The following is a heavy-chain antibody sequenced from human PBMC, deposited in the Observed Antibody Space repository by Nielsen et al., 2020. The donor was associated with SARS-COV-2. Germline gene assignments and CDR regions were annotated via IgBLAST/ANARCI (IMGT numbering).Heavy chain of an antibody. J-gene: IGHJ4*02. V-gene: IGHV1-18*01. CDR1: GYTFTSYD. D-gene: IGHD6-13*01. CDR2: MNPNSGNT. Sequence: ASVKVSCKASGYTFTSYDINWVRQATGQGLEWMGWMNPNSGNTNYAQKLQGRVTMTTDTSTSTAYMELRSLRSDDTAVYYCARPALAGKGSHFDYWGQGTLVTVSS. CDR3: ARPALAGKGSHFDY.